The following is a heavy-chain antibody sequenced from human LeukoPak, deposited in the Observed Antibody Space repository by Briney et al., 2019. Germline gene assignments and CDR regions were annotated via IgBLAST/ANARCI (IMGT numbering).Heavy chain of an antibody. V-gene: IGHV3-33*01. J-gene: IGHJ4*02. D-gene: IGHD6-19*01. CDR1: GFTFSSYG. Sequence: GGSLRLSCAASGFTFSSYGIHWVRQAPGKGLEWVAVIWYDGSNKYYADSVKGRFTISRDNSKNTLYLQMNSLRAEDTAVYYCARDAKEVSSGWYPGYYFDYWGQGTLVTVSS. CDR3: ARDAKEVSSGWYPGYYFDY. CDR2: IWYDGSNK.